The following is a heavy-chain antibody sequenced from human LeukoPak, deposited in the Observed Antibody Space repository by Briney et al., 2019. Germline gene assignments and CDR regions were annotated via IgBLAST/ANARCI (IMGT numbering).Heavy chain of an antibody. CDR2: IWYDGSNK. CDR3: ARDPTYYYDSSGYIPGFDY. D-gene: IGHD3-22*01. CDR1: GFTFSSYG. Sequence: PGGSLRLSCAASGFTFSSYGMHWVRQAPGKGLEWVAVIWYDGSNKYYADSVKGRFTISRDNSKNTLYLQMNSLRAEDTAVYYCARDPTYYYDSSGYIPGFDYWGQGTLVTVSS. V-gene: IGHV3-33*08. J-gene: IGHJ4*02.